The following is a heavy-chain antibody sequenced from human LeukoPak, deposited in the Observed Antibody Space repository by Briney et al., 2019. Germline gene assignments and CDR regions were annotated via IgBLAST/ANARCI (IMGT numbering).Heavy chain of an antibody. J-gene: IGHJ4*02. CDR3: TRDRSRAEDD. CDR1: GFTFSRHW. Sequence: GGSLRLPCAASGFTFSRHWMSWVRQAPGKGLEWVANINQGGSDKYYVDSVKGRFTISRDNANNLLYLQMNSLRGEDTAVYYCTRDRSRAEDDWGQGTLVTVSS. V-gene: IGHV3-7*01. CDR2: INQGGSDK. D-gene: IGHD1-14*01.